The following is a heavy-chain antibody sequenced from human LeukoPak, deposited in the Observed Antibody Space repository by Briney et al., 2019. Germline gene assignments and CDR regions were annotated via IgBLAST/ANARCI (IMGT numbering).Heavy chain of an antibody. CDR1: GFTVRSNY. V-gene: IGHV3-66*01. CDR3: ARSWLSPDAFDI. J-gene: IGHJ3*02. CDR2: IYSGGST. D-gene: IGHD3-9*01. Sequence: GGSLRLSCAASGFTVRSNYMNWVRQAPGKGLEWVSVIYSGGSTYYADSVKGRFTISRDNSKNTLYLQMNSLRAEDTAVYYCARSWLSPDAFDIWGQGTMVTVSS.